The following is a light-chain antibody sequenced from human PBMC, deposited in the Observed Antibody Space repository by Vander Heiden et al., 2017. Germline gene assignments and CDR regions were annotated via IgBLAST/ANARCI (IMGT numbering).Light chain of an antibody. Sequence: IQLTQSPSTLSASVGDSVTIPCRASQSISSWLAWYQQKPGKAPKLLIYKASSLESGVPSRCSGSGSGTEFTLTISSLQPDDFATYYCQQYNSYPWTFGQGTKVEIK. CDR1: QSISSW. V-gene: IGKV1-5*03. CDR3: QQYNSYPWT. CDR2: KAS. J-gene: IGKJ1*01.